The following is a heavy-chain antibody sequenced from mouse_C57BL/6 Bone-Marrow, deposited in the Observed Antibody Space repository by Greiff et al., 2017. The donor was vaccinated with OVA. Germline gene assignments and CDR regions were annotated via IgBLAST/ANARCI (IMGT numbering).Heavy chain of an antibody. J-gene: IGHJ4*01. Sequence: QVQLQQPGAELVMPGASVKLSCKASGYTFTSYWMHWVKQRPGQGLEWIGEIDPSDSYTNYNQKFKGKSTLTVDKSSSTAYMQLSSLTSEDSAVYYCARERSSYAMDYWGQGTSVTVSS. V-gene: IGHV1-69*01. CDR3: ARERSSYAMDY. CDR2: IDPSDSYT. CDR1: GYTFTSYW.